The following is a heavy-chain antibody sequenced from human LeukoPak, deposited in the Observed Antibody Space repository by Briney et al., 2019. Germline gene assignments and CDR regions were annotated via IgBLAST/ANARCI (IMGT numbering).Heavy chain of an antibody. V-gene: IGHV3-7*05. J-gene: IGHJ3*02. D-gene: IGHD2-15*01. Sequence: QPGRSLRLSCAASGFTFSNYWMSWVRQAPGKGLEWVAHINQDGSEKYYVDSVKGRFTISRDNAKNSLYLQMNSLRAEDTAVYYCARGGGGDIVVAFAFDIWGQGTMVTVSS. CDR3: ARGGGGDIVVAFAFDI. CDR2: INQDGSEK. CDR1: GFTFSNYW.